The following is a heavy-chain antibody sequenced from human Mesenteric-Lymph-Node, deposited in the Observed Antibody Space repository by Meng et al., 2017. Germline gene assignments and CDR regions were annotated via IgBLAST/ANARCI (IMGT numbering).Heavy chain of an antibody. CDR1: GGSLSGYY. Sequence: QVQLQQWGAGLLKPSETLSLTCAVYGGSLSGYYWSWIRQPPEKGLEWIGEINHSGSTNYNPSLKSRVTISVDTSNNQFSLKLSSVTAADTAVYYCARVGWRQWSFDLWGRGTLVTVSS. D-gene: IGHD5-18*01. CDR3: ARVGWRQWSFDL. J-gene: IGHJ2*01. V-gene: IGHV4-34*01. CDR2: INHSGST.